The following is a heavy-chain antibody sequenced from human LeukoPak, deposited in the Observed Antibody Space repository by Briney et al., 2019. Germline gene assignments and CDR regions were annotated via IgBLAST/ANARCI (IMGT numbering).Heavy chain of an antibody. V-gene: IGHV3-49*05. D-gene: IGHD3-3*01. CDR1: GFTFGDYD. CDR2: IRSKAYGGTT. J-gene: IGHJ3*02. CDR3: TRGLYYDFWSGFDI. Sequence: NPGGSLRLSCTASGFTFGDYDMSWFRQAPGKGLEWVGFIRSKAYGGTTEYAASVKGRFTISRDDSKSIAYLQMNSLKTEDTAVYYCTRGLYYDFWSGFDIWGQGTMVTVSS.